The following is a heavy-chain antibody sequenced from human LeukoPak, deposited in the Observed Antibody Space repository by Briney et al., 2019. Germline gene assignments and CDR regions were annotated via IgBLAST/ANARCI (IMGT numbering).Heavy chain of an antibody. CDR3: AKAGGDWYFDY. CDR2: ISSSSSYI. Sequence: GGSLRLSCAASGFTFSSYSMNWVRQAPGKGLEWVSSISSSSSYIYYADSVKGRFTISRDNAKNSMYLQMNSLRAEDTALYYCAKAGGDWYFDYWGQGTLVTVSS. D-gene: IGHD2-21*01. CDR1: GFTFSSYS. V-gene: IGHV3-21*04. J-gene: IGHJ4*02.